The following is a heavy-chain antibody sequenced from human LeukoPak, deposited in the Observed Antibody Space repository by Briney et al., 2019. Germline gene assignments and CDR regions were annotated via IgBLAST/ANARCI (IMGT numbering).Heavy chain of an antibody. J-gene: IGHJ5*02. V-gene: IGHV4-39*01. CDR1: GGSIDRSSYY. Sequence: SETLSLTCTVSGGSIDRSSYYWGWIRQPPGKGLEWIGIIYYSGNTYYNSSLKSRITISVNTTKNQVALKLSSVTAADTAVYYCARVRGPDGWFAPWGQGTLVSVSS. CDR2: IYYSGNT. CDR3: ARVRGPDGWFAP.